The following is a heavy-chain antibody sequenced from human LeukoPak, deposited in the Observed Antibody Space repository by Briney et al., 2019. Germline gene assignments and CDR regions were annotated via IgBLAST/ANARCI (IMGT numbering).Heavy chain of an antibody. V-gene: IGHV1-3*01. CDR3: ARGGPIAEVGGIVSDP. CDR1: GYTFNMYA. Sequence: GASVKVSCKASGYTFNMYAIHWVRQAPGQRLEWMGWINVGNGNTKYSQKFQGRVTITRDTSASTAYMELSSLRSEDTAVYYCARGGPIAEVGGIVSDPWGQGTLVTVSS. D-gene: IGHD6-13*01. J-gene: IGHJ5*02. CDR2: INVGNGNT.